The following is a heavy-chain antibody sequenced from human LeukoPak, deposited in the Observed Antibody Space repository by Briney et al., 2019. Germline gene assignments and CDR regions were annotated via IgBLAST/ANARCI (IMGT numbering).Heavy chain of an antibody. D-gene: IGHD6-19*01. J-gene: IGHJ4*02. V-gene: IGHV3-23*01. Sequence: GGSLRLSCAASGFTFSSYAMSWVRQAPGKGVGWVSAISGSGGSTYYADSVKGRFTISRENSKNTLYLQMNSLRAEDTAVYYCAKWSTWGLVRSDYWGQGTLVTVSS. CDR1: GFTFSSYA. CDR2: ISGSGGST. CDR3: AKWSTWGLVRSDY.